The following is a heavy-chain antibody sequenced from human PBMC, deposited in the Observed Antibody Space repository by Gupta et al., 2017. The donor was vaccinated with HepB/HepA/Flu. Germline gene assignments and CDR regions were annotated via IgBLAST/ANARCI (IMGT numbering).Heavy chain of an antibody. D-gene: IGHD2-15*01. V-gene: IGHV3-21*01. CDR2: ISSSSSYI. CDR1: EFTFSSYS. J-gene: IGHJ4*02. CDR3: ARDTGVVVAATGIDY. Sequence: EVQLVESGGGLVKPGGSLRLSCAASEFTFSSYSMNWVRQAPGKGLEWVSSISSSSSYIYYADSVKGRFTISRDNAKNSLYLQMNSLRAEDTAVYYCARDTGVVVAATGIDYWGQGTLVTVSS.